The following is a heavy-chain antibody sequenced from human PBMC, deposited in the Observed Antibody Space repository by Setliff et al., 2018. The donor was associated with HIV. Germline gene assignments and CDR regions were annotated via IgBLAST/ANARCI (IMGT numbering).Heavy chain of an antibody. CDR2: IFHSGNT. J-gene: IGHJ3*02. V-gene: IGHV4-39*07. Sequence: PSETLSLTCNVSGGSISSDSYYWGWIRQPPGKGLEWIGNIFHSGNTDQNPSLKSRVTMSVETSENQFSLRLNSVTAADTAVYYCARRTIWGDAFDIWGRGTMVTVSS. CDR1: GGSISSDSYY. D-gene: IGHD3-16*01. CDR3: ARRTIWGDAFDI.